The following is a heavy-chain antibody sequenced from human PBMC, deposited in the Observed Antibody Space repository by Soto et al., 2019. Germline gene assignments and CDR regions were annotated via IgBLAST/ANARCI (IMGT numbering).Heavy chain of an antibody. CDR3: ARGLTYYYDSSGYRRDKIIFDI. D-gene: IGHD3-22*01. CDR2: INAGNGNT. Sequence: VASVKVSCKASGYTFTSSAMHWVRQAPGQRLEWMGWINAGNGNTKYSQKFQGRVTITRDTSASTAYRELSSLRSEDTAVYYCARGLTYYYDSSGYRRDKIIFDIWGQGTLVTVSS. V-gene: IGHV1-3*01. CDR1: GYTFTSSA. J-gene: IGHJ4*02.